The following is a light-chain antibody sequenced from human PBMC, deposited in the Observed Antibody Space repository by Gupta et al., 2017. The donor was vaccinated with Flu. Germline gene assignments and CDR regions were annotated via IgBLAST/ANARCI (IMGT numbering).Light chain of an antibody. CDR3: SAFTDTNDRV. Sequence: SALTQPASVSGSPGPSIIISCTGTSRDIGFDNYISWYQHHPAKAPKLLIFEVNNRPSGISSSFSGSKSANTASLTISGLQKEDEADYYGSAFTDTNDRVFGGGTKGTVL. V-gene: IGLV2-14*01. CDR2: EVN. J-gene: IGLJ3*02. CDR1: SRDIGFDNY.